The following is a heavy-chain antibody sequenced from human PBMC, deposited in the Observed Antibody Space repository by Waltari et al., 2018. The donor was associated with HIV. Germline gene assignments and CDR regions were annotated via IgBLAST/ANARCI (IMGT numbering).Heavy chain of an antibody. CDR2: ISYDGSNI. V-gene: IGHV3-30*01. Sequence: QVHLQESGGGVVQPGRSLRLSCVASGFNFGTYALFWVLQNTGKGLGGLAVISYDGSNIWYAASGRGRFTISRDNSKNTLYLQMNSLITDDTAVYYCARDFQGYFDHWGLGTLVTVSS. CDR3: ARDFQGYFDH. J-gene: IGHJ4*02. CDR1: GFNFGTYA.